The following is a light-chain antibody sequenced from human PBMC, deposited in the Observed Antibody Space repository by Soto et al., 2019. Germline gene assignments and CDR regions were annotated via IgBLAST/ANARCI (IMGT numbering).Light chain of an antibody. V-gene: IGLV2-14*01. CDR1: SSDVGSYNF. Sequence: QSALTQPASVSGSRGQSITISCTGTSSDVGSYNFVSWYQQHPGKAPKLMISEVTNRPSGVSNRFSGSKSGNTASLTISGLQAEDEANYYCSSSTSSSVVFGGGTKVTVL. CDR2: EVT. CDR3: SSSTSSSVV. J-gene: IGLJ2*01.